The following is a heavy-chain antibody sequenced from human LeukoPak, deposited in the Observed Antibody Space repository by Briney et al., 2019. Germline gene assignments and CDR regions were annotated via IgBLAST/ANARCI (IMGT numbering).Heavy chain of an antibody. CDR1: GGSISSYY. D-gene: IGHD1-14*01. V-gene: IGHV4-59*01. J-gene: IGHJ5*02. CDR3: ARGGYKNWFDP. CDR2: IYYSGST. Sequence: PSETLSLTCTVSGGSISSYYWSWLRQPPGKGLEWIGYIYYSGSTNYNPSLKSRVTISLDTSKNQFSLKLSSVTAADTAVYYCARGGYKNWFDPWGRGTLVSVSS.